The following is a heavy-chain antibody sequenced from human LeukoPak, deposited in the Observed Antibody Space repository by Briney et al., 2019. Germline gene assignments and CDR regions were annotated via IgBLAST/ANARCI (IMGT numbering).Heavy chain of an antibody. J-gene: IGHJ6*03. D-gene: IGHD4-23*01. CDR3: AGDRWNYYFMDV. V-gene: IGHV3-74*01. CDR1: GFTFSNFG. Sequence: GRSLRLSCAASGFTFSNFGMHWVRQAPGKGLEWVSRINVDGIITSYAESVKGRFTISRDNAKNTVFLQMNSLRAEDTAVYYCAGDRWNYYFMDVWGKGTTVTVSS. CDR2: INVDGIIT.